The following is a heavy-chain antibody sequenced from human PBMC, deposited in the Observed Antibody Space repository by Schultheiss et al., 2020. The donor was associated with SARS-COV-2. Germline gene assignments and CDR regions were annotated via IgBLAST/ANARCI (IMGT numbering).Heavy chain of an antibody. CDR1: GGSFSGYY. D-gene: IGHD3-10*01. V-gene: IGHV4-34*09. J-gene: IGHJ6*02. CDR3: ARIITMVRGAPFAGYYYYGMDV. Sequence: SETLSLTCAVYGGSFSGYYWSWIRQPPGKGLEWIGYIYYSGSTNYNPSLKSRVTISVDTSKNQFSLKLSSVTAADTAVYYCARIITMVRGAPFAGYYYYGMDVWGQGTTVTVSS. CDR2: IYYSGST.